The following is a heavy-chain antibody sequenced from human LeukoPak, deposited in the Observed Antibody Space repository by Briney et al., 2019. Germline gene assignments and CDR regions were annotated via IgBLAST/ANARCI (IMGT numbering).Heavy chain of an antibody. CDR3: ARGGVLKSVDY. Sequence: PLETLCLTCTVSGGSIGSHYWTWIRQTPGKGLEWIGYVYDIGSTKYNPSLKSRVTISVDTSKNQFSLRLSSVAAADTAVYYCARGGVLKSVDYWGQGTLVAVSS. J-gene: IGHJ4*02. D-gene: IGHD3-16*01. CDR2: VYDIGST. V-gene: IGHV4-59*11. CDR1: GGSIGSHY.